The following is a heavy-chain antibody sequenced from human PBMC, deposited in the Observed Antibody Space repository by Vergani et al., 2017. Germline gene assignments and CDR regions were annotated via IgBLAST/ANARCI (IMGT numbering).Heavy chain of an antibody. J-gene: IGHJ6*02. D-gene: IGHD5-12*01. CDR2: ISGSGGST. CDR3: AKTTPRNSGYDYLYCSRAMDV. V-gene: IGHV3-23*01. CDR1: GFTFNHYA. Sequence: EVQLLESGGDLVQPGGSLRLSCAASGFTFNHYAMNWVRQAPGKGLEWVSGISGSGGSTYYAGSVKGRFTISRDSSKNTLYLQMNSLSAGDTAVYYCAKTTPRNSGYDYLYCSRAMDVWGQETTVTVSS.